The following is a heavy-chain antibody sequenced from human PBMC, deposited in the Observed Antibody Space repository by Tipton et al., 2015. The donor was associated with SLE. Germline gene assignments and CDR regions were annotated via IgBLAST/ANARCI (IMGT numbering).Heavy chain of an antibody. CDR3: AISQHMAV. V-gene: IGHV1-2*02. CDR1: GYTFTGYH. Sequence: QLVQSGAEVKKPGASVKVSCKASGYTFTGYHIDWMRQAPGQGLEWMGWINPNSGGTSYAQKFQGRVTMSGDTSISTAYMELSSLTSGDRAVYFCAISQHMAVWGQGATVTVSS. CDR2: INPNSGGT. J-gene: IGHJ6*02.